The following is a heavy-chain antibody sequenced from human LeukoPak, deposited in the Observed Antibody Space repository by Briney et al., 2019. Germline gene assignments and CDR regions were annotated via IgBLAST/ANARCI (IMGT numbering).Heavy chain of an antibody. CDR1: GPTFNTYW. J-gene: IGHJ4*02. D-gene: IGHD3-10*01. V-gene: IGHV5-51*01. CDR3: VSHGSGIFYMTLSY. Sequence: GESLKISCKGSGPTFNTYWIGWIRQVPGRGLEWMGVIYPGDSETRYSPSFQGQVTISADKSMNTAYLQWGSLKASDTAMYYCVSHGSGIFYMTLSYWGQGTLVTVSS. CDR2: IYPGDSET.